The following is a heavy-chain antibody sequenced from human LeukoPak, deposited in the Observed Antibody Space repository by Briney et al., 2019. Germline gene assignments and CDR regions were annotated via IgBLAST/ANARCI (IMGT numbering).Heavy chain of an antibody. D-gene: IGHD3-3*01. CDR1: GATISSGGSY. J-gene: IGHJ6*02. CDR3: ARTYTIFGVVTPSYGMDV. V-gene: IGHV4-31*03. Sequence: SETLSLTCIVSGATISSGGSYWSWIRQHPGKGLEWIGYIYYSGSTYYNPSLKSRVTISVGTSKNQFSLKLSSVTAADTAVYYCARTYTIFGVVTPSYGMDVWGQGTTVTVS. CDR2: IYYSGST.